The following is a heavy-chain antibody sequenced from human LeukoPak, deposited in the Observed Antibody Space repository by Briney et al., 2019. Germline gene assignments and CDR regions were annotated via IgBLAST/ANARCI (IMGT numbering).Heavy chain of an antibody. Sequence: RRASVKVSCKASGGTFSSYAISWVRQAPGQGLEWMGGIIPILGIANYAQKFQGRVTITADKSTSTAYMELSSLRSEDTAVYYCARGGFGGQWLVPFDYWGQGTLVTVSS. CDR3: ARGGFGGQWLVPFDY. V-gene: IGHV1-69*04. J-gene: IGHJ4*02. CDR2: IIPILGIA. CDR1: GGTFSSYA. D-gene: IGHD6-19*01.